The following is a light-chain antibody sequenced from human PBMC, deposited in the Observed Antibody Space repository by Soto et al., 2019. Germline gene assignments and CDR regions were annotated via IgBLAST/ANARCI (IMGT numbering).Light chain of an antibody. CDR2: GAS. V-gene: IGKV3-20*01. CDR3: QQYGSLLYT. J-gene: IGKJ2*01. CDR1: QSVSSSY. Sequence: EIVLTQSPGTLSLSPGERATLSCRASQSVSSSYLAWYQQKPGQAPRLVIYGASGRATGIPDRFSGSGSGTDFTLTISRLEPEDFAVYYCQQYGSLLYTFGQGTKLEIK.